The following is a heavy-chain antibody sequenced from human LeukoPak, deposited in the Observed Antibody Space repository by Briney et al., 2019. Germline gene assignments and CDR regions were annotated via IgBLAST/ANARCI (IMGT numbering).Heavy chain of an antibody. CDR2: TYYRSKWNN. CDR1: GDSVSSNSAA. Sequence: SQTLSLTCAISGDSVSSNSAAWSWIRQSPSRGLEWLGRTYYRSKWNNNYAISVKSRITIDPDTSKNQFSLQLNSVTPEDTGVYYCARARGYFDLWGRGTLVTVSS. D-gene: IGHD3-10*01. J-gene: IGHJ2*01. V-gene: IGHV6-1*01. CDR3: ARARGYFDL.